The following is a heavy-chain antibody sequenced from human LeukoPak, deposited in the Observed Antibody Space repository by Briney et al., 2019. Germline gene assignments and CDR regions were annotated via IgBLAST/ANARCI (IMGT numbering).Heavy chain of an antibody. Sequence: SVKVSCKASGGTFSSYAISWVRQAPGQGLEWMGGIIPIFGTANYAQKFQGRVTITADESTSTAYMELSSLRSEDTAVYYCARDRFSALTNDFWSGYYRWFDPWGQGTLVTVSS. CDR2: IIPIFGTA. CDR1: GGTFSSYA. D-gene: IGHD3-3*01. J-gene: IGHJ5*02. CDR3: ARDRFSALTNDFWSGYYRWFDP. V-gene: IGHV1-69*13.